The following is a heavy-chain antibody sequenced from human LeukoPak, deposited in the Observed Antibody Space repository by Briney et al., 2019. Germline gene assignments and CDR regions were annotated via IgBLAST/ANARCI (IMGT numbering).Heavy chain of an antibody. CDR1: GGSISGYY. D-gene: IGHD3-10*01. CDR3: ASLRYGSGSQGALDYGSDY. J-gene: IGHJ4*02. Sequence: SETLSLICAVSGGSISGYYWRWIRQPPGKGLEWIGYIHYTGSTNYNPSLKSRLTISVDTSKNQFSLKLNSVTAADTAVYYCASLRYGSGSQGALDYGSDYWGQGTLVTVSS. V-gene: IGHV4-59*01. CDR2: IHYTGST.